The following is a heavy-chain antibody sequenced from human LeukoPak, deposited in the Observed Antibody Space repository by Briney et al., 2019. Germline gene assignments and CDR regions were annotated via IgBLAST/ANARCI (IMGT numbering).Heavy chain of an antibody. CDR1: GGSISSSNW. D-gene: IGHD1-26*01. CDR2: IYHSGST. V-gene: IGHV4-4*02. CDR3: AREGARWEPSFSAFDI. J-gene: IGHJ3*02. Sequence: PSETLSLTCAVSGGSISSSNWWSWVRQPPGKGLEWIGEIYHSGSTNYNPSLKSRVTISVDTSKNQFSLKLSSVTAADTAVYYCAREGARWEPSFSAFDIWGQGTMVTVSS.